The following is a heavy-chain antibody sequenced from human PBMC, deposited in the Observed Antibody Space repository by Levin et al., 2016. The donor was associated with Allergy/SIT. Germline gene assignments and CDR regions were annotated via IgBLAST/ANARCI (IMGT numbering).Heavy chain of an antibody. V-gene: IGHV1-69*04. J-gene: IGHJ6*02. Sequence: WVRQAPGQGLEWMGRIIPILGIANYAQKFQGRVTITADKSTSTAYMELSSLRSEDTAVYYCARGAYVGGYYYGMDVWGQGTTVTVSS. CDR3: ARGAYVGGYYYGMDV. CDR2: IIPILGIA. D-gene: IGHD4-23*01.